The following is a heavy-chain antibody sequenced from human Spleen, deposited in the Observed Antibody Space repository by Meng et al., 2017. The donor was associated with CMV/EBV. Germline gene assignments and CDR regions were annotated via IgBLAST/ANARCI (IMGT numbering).Heavy chain of an antibody. D-gene: IGHD5-12*01. CDR2: IHYSGTT. Sequence: QVEWEVLGMVKTSQTLSVSWSVYCGFRIRSDYYASWIRQPPGKGLEWIGYIHYSGTTYYNPSLKSRIAISLDTSKNQFSLNLNSVTAADAAVYYCARDSPGGYGYFDSWGQGTLVTVSS. V-gene: IGHV4-30-4*01. CDR1: CGFRIRSDYY. CDR3: ARDSPGGYGYFDS. J-gene: IGHJ4*02.